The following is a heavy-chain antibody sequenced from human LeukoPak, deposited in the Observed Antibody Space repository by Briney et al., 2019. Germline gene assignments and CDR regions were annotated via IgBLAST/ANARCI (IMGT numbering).Heavy chain of an antibody. J-gene: IGHJ4*02. CDR2: ISYDGSKN. V-gene: IGHV3-30*04. CDR3: ARDSSGDYAVDY. D-gene: IGHD4-17*01. CDR1: GFTCSSHA. Sequence: GGSLRLSCAASGFTCSSHAIHWVRQAPGKGLGRVAFISYDGSKNYYADAVKGRFTISRDNSRNTLYLQMNSLRAEDTAVYYCARDSSGDYAVDYWGQGTLVSVSS.